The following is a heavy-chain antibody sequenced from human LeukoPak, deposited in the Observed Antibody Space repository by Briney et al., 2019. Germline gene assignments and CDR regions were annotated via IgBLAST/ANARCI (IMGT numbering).Heavy chain of an antibody. CDR3: AKGGPTGSNYFDF. Sequence: GGSLRLSCAASGFTFSNYGMHWVRQAPGKGLEWMAFIHYAGSNKYYADSVKGRFTVSRDNSKTTLYLQMNSLRADDTAVYYCAKGGPTGSNYFDFWGQGALVTVSS. V-gene: IGHV3-30*02. CDR2: IHYAGSNK. CDR1: GFTFSNYG. J-gene: IGHJ4*02. D-gene: IGHD1-26*01.